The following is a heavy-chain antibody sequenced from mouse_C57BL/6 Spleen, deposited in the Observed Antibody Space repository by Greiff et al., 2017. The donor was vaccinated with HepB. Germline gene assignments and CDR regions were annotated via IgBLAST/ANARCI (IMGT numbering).Heavy chain of an antibody. D-gene: IGHD1-1*01. CDR3: ARSGYGSSAWFAY. V-gene: IGHV1-80*01. J-gene: IGHJ3*01. CDR1: GYAFSSYW. Sequence: VQLQQSGAELVKPGASVKISYKASGYAFSSYWMNWVKQRPGKGLEWIGQIYPGDGDTNYNGKFKGKATLTADKSSSTAYMQLSSLTSEDSAVFCCARSGYGSSAWFAYWGQGTLVTVSA. CDR2: IYPGDGDT.